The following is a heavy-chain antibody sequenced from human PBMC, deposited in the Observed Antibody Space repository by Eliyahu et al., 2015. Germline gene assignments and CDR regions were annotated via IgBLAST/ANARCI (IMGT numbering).Heavy chain of an antibody. J-gene: IGHJ4*02. V-gene: IGHV4-59*01. CDR2: IYYSWST. Sequence: QVQLQESGPGLVKPSETLSLTCPVSGVSISPYXWSWXXQPPGKGLEWIGYIYYSWSTNYNPSLKSRVTISVDTSKNQFSLKLSSVTAADTAVYYCARERLGAHDYGENGGEFDYWGQGTLVTVSS. CDR1: GVSISPYX. CDR3: ARERLGAHDYGENGGEFDY. D-gene: IGHD4-17*01.